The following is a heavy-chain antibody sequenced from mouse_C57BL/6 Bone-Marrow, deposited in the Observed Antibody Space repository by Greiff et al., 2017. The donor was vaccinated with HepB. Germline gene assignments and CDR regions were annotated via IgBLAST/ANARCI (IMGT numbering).Heavy chain of an antibody. D-gene: IGHD1-1*01. CDR2: INPGSGGT. CDR3: AIVATYDYFDY. Sequence: QVQLQHSGAELVRPGTSVKVSCKASGYAFTNYLIEWVKQRPGQGLEWIGVINPGSGGTNYNEKFKGKATLTADKSSSTAYMQLSSLTSEDSAVYFCAIVATYDYFDYWGQGTTLTVSS. V-gene: IGHV1-54*01. CDR1: GYAFTNYL. J-gene: IGHJ2*01.